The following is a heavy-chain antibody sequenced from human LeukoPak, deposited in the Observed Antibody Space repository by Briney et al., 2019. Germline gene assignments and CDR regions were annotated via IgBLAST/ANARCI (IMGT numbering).Heavy chain of an antibody. J-gene: IGHJ5*02. CDR3: ARELYQGHGNWFGP. Sequence: GGSLRLSCAASGLTFSTYNMKWVRQAPGKGLEWISYISSGSTTIYYADSVKGRFTISRDNGKNSLYLQMNGLRVEDTAVYYCARELYQGHGNWFGPWGQGTLVTVSS. CDR1: GLTFSTYN. V-gene: IGHV3-48*01. D-gene: IGHD2/OR15-2a*01. CDR2: ISSGSTTI.